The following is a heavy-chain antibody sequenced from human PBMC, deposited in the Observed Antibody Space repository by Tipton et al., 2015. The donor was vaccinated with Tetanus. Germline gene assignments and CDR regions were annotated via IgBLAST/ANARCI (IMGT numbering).Heavy chain of an antibody. CDR3: AREAGYCSGGSCYSLGYFDY. CDR1: GGSFSGYY. D-gene: IGHD2-15*01. CDR2: INHSGST. Sequence: GLVKPSETLSLTCAVYGGSFSGYYWSWIRQPPGKGLEWIGEINHSGSTNYNPSLKSRVTISVDTSKNQFSLKLSSVTAADTAVYYCAREAGYCSGGSCYSLGYFDYWGQGTLVTVSS. V-gene: IGHV4-34*01. J-gene: IGHJ4*02.